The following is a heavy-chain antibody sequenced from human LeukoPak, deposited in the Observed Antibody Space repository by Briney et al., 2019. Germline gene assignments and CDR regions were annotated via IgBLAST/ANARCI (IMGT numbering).Heavy chain of an antibody. J-gene: IGHJ4*02. Sequence: SETLSLTCTVSGGSISSGGYYWSWIRQHPGKGLEWIGYIYYSGSTYYNPSLKSRVTISVDTSKNQFSLKLSSVTAADTAVYYCARGRMPGIAVAGNLDYFDYWGQGTLVTVSS. CDR2: IYYSGST. V-gene: IGHV4-31*03. D-gene: IGHD6-19*01. CDR1: GGSISSGGYY. CDR3: ARGRMPGIAVAGNLDYFDY.